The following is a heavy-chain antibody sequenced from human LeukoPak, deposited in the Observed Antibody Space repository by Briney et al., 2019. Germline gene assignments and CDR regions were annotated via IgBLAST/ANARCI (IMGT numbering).Heavy chain of an antibody. Sequence: GGSLRLSCAASGFTFSFYSMNWVRQAPGKGLEWVSYISRSSSSSTIYYADSVKGRFTISRDNSKNTLYLQMNSLRAEDTAVYYCAKDQRYFDWFHDAFDIWGRGTMVTVSS. V-gene: IGHV3-48*01. CDR2: ISRSSSSSTI. CDR3: AKDQRYFDWFHDAFDI. CDR1: GFTFSFYS. D-gene: IGHD3-9*01. J-gene: IGHJ3*02.